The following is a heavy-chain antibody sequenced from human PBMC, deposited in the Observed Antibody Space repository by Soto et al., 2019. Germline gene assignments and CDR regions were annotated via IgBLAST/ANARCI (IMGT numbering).Heavy chain of an antibody. V-gene: IGHV4-4*07. J-gene: IGHJ4*02. CDR2: IYTSGST. Sequence: PSETLSLTCTVSGGSISSYYWSWIRQPAGKGLEWIGRIYTSGSTNYNPSLKSRVTMSVDTSKNQSSLKLSSVTAADTAVYYCARTYYYDSSGFAPFDYWGQGTLVTVSS. CDR1: GGSISSYY. D-gene: IGHD3-22*01. CDR3: ARTYYYDSSGFAPFDY.